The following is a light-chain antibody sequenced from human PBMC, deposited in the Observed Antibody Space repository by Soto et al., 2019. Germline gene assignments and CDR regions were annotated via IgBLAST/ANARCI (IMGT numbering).Light chain of an antibody. CDR1: QTVISY. CDR2: AAS. Sequence: DIQLTQSPSSLSSSVGDRVTITCRASQTVISYLNWYQQKPGQAPKLLIYAASTLQSGVPSRFSGSGSGTDFTLTISSLQPEDFATYFCQHGYSTPLTFGGGTKVDIK. CDR3: QHGYSTPLT. V-gene: IGKV1-39*01. J-gene: IGKJ4*01.